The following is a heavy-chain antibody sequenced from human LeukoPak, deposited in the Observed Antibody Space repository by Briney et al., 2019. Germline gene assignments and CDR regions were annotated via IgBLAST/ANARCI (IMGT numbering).Heavy chain of an antibody. CDR3: AISIQAAAIPAFDY. CDR2: INPDRGGT. D-gene: IGHD6-25*01. V-gene: IGHV1-2*02. Sequence: ASVKVSCKAPGNTFAGHNIHWMRQAPGQGLELMGWINPDRGGTDYARQFQGRVTVTSDTSIRAAYMELSSLVSEDSAVYFCAISIQAAAIPAFDYWGQGTLVTVSS. J-gene: IGHJ4*02. CDR1: GNTFAGHN.